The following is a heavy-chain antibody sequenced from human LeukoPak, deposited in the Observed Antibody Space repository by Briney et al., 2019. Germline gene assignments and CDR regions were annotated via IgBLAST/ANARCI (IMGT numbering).Heavy chain of an antibody. CDR1: GYTFTDYY. J-gene: IGHJ6*03. CDR3: ATALVGATTGGRYYYYYYYMDV. Sequence: ASVRISCKASGYTFTDYYMHWVQQSPGQGLGWWRLVDPEDGETIYAATFPGRVTITPDTSTDTAYREMSSLRSEDTAVYSCATALVGATTGGRYYYYYYYMDVWGKGTTVTVSS. CDR2: VDPEDGET. D-gene: IGHD1-26*01. V-gene: IGHV1-69-2*01.